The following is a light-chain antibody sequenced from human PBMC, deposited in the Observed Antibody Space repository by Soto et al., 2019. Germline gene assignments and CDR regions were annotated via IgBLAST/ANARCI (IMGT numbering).Light chain of an antibody. CDR2: GAS. J-gene: IGKJ1*01. CDR3: QQYGSSPT. V-gene: IGKV3-20*01. CDR1: QSVSSSY. Sequence: EIVLTQSPGTLSLSPGERATLSCRASQSVSSSYLGWYQQKPGQAPRLLIYGASSRATGIPDRFSGSGSGTDFTLTIRRLEPEDFAVYYCQQYGSSPTFGRGTKVEIK.